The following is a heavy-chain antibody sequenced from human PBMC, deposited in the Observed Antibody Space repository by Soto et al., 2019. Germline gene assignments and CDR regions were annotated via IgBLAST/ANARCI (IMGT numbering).Heavy chain of an antibody. Sequence: QVQLQESGPGLVKPSETLSLTCTVSGGSISSYYWSWIRQPPGKGLEWIGYIYYSGSTNYNPSLKSRFTITVDTSKNQFSLKLSSVTAADTAVYYCARGNYGGNDYWGQGTLVTVSS. CDR3: ARGNYGGNDY. D-gene: IGHD4-17*01. CDR2: IYYSGST. CDR1: GGSISSYY. V-gene: IGHV4-59*01. J-gene: IGHJ4*02.